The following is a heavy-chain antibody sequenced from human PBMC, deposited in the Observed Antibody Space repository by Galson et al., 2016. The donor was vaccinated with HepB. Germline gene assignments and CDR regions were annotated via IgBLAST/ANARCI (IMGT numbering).Heavy chain of an antibody. V-gene: IGHV1-3*01. CDR3: ARFSGWYEEKYFFDY. CDR1: GYTFTNYP. Sequence: SVKVSCKASGYTFTNYPIHWVRQAPGQRLEWMGWINAGNGDTKYSQKFQGRVTITRDTSASTAYMELSSLTSEDTAVYYCARFSGWYEEKYFFDYWAQGTLVTVSS. D-gene: IGHD6-19*01. J-gene: IGHJ4*02. CDR2: INAGNGDT.